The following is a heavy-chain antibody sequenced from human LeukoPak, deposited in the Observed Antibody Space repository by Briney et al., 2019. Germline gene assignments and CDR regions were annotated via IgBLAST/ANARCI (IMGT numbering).Heavy chain of an antibody. D-gene: IGHD4/OR15-4a*01. CDR2: INPNSGGT. CDR3: ARVGYRTYGGNVH. V-gene: IGHV1-2*06. J-gene: IGHJ4*02. Sequence: ASVKVSCKASGYTFTGYYMHWVRQAPGQGLEWMGRINPNSGGTNYAQKFQGRVTMTRDTSISTAYMELSRLRSDDTAVYYCARVGYRTYGGNVHWGPGTLVTVSS. CDR1: GYTFTGYY.